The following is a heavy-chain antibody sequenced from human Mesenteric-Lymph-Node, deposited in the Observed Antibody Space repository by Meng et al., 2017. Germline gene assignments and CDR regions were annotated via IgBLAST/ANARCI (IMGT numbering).Heavy chain of an antibody. CDR3: TITMIVAFDY. J-gene: IGHJ4*02. CDR2: ISYDGSNK. D-gene: IGHD3-22*01. Sequence: GESLKISCAASGFTFSSYAMHWVRQAPGKGLEWVAVISYDGSNKYYADSVKGRFTISRDNSKNTLYLQMSSLRAEDTAVYYCTITMIVAFDYWGQGTLVTVSS. CDR1: GFTFSSYA. V-gene: IGHV3-30*07.